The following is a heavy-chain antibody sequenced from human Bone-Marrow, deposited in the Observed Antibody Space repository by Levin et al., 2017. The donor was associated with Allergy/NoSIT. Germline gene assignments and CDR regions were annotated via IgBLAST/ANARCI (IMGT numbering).Heavy chain of an antibody. D-gene: IGHD3-16*02. V-gene: IGHV4-61*01. CDR2: IDYRGAT. J-gene: IGHJ6*03. CDR3: ARDIDYYYYMDV. CDR1: GTSINAGSNY. Sequence: SQTLSLTCTVSGTSINAGSNYWSWIRQSPGKRLEWIGNIDYRGATNYNPSLSGRVTISADTSKNQFSLNLRSVTAADTAIYYCARDIDYYYYMDVWGKGTTVTVSS.